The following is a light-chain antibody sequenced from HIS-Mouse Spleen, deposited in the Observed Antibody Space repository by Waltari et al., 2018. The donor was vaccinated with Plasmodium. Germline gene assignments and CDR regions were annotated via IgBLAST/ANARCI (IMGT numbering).Light chain of an antibody. Sequence: EIVLTQSPGTLSLSPGERATLSCRASQSVSSSYLAWYQQKPGQAARLLTYGASSSATGIPDRFSGSGSGTDFTLTISRLEPEDFAVYYCQQYGSSPPYTFGQGTKLEIK. CDR2: GAS. V-gene: IGKV3-20*01. J-gene: IGKJ2*01. CDR3: QQYGSSPPYT. CDR1: QSVSSSY.